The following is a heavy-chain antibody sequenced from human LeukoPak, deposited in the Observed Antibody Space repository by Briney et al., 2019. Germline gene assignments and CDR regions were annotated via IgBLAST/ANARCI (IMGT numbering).Heavy chain of an antibody. Sequence: AGGSLRLSCAASGFTFSSYAMHWVRQAPGKGLEWVAVISYDGSNKYYADSVKGRFTISRDNSKNTLYLQMNSLRAEDTAVYYCARGGHIVVVTAIRGAFDIWGQGTMVTVSS. CDR3: ARGGHIVVVTAIRGAFDI. V-gene: IGHV3-30-3*01. J-gene: IGHJ3*02. CDR1: GFTFSSYA. D-gene: IGHD2-21*02. CDR2: ISYDGSNK.